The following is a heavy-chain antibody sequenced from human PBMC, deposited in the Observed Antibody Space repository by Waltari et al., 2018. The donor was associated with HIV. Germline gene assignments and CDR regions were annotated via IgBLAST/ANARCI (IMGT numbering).Heavy chain of an antibody. Sequence: QVQLVESGGGLVKPGGSLRLSCAASGLPFSDYYLSWVRQAPGKGLEWVSYINTGGSSKYYTDSVKGRFTISRDNAKNSLYLQMDNLRGEDTAVYYCARPRYSGYDYPTYFDYWGQGNLVTVSS. CDR1: GLPFSDYY. CDR2: INTGGSSK. CDR3: ARPRYSGYDYPTYFDY. V-gene: IGHV3-11*01. J-gene: IGHJ4*02. D-gene: IGHD5-12*01.